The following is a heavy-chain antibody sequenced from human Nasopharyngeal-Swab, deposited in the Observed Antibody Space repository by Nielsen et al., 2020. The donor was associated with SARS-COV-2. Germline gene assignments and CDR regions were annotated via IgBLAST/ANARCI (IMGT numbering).Heavy chain of an antibody. J-gene: IGHJ4*02. V-gene: IGHV4-59*12. CDR1: GGSISSYY. CDR3: AREVVGGLVDS. Sequence: SETLSLTCTVSGGSISSYYWSWIRQSQGKGLEGIGYFYYSGITNYNPSLKSRVTILIDTSKNQFSLKLNSVTAADTAVYYCAREVVGGLVDSWGQGTLVTVSS. CDR2: FYYSGIT. D-gene: IGHD1-26*01.